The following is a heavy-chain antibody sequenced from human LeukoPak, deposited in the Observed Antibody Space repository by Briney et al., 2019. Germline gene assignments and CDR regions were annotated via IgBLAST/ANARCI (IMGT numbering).Heavy chain of an antibody. V-gene: IGHV4-31*03. Sequence: SQTLSLTCTVSGGSISSGGYYWTWIRQHPGKGLECIGYIYYSGSTYYNPSLKSRVTISVDTSKNQFSLRLSSVTAADTAVYYCARIPTDNDPEGGVYWGQGTLVTVSS. J-gene: IGHJ4*02. D-gene: IGHD1-1*01. CDR1: GGSISSGGYY. CDR3: ARIPTDNDPEGGVY. CDR2: IYYSGST.